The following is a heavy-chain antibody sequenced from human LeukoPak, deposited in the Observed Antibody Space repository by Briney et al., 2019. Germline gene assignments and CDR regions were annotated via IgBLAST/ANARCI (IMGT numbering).Heavy chain of an antibody. J-gene: IGHJ4*02. D-gene: IGHD2-2*02. V-gene: IGHV3-30*02. CDR1: GFTFSSYG. Sequence: GGSLRLSCAASGFTFSSYGMHWVRQAPGKGLEGVAFIRYDGSNKYYADSVKGRFTISRDNSKNTLYLQMNSLRAEDTAVYYCAKDHTPYCSSTSCYTLDYWGQGTLVTVSS. CDR2: IRYDGSNK. CDR3: AKDHTPYCSSTSCYTLDY.